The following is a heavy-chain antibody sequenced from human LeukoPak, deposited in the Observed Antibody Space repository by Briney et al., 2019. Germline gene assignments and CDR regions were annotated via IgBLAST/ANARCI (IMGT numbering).Heavy chain of an antibody. D-gene: IGHD6-13*01. J-gene: IGHJ5*02. CDR3: ARHGSRAAAGYNWFDP. V-gene: IGHV4-39*01. Sequence: NPSETLSLTCTVSGGSISSSSYYWGWIRQPPGKGLEWIGSIYYSGSTYYNPSLKSRVTISVDTSKNHFSLKLSSVTAADTAVYYCARHGSRAAAGYNWFDPWGQGTLVTVSS. CDR1: GGSISSSSYY. CDR2: IYYSGST.